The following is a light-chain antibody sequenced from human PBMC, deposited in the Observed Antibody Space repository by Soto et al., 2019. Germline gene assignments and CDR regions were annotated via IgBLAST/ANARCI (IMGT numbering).Light chain of an antibody. J-gene: IGKJ3*01. CDR1: QAVGTF. V-gene: IGKV1-27*01. CDR2: GVS. CDR3: PKYNFAPLT. Sequence: DIPMTQSPSSLSASVGDRVTITCRASQAVGTFLAWYQQKSGMAHKVLIYGVSKLQPGVPSRFSGSGSGTEFTLTISSLQPEDVATYYCPKYNFAPLTFGPGTVVDIK.